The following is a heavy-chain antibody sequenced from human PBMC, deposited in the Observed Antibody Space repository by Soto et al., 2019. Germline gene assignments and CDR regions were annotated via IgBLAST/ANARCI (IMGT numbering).Heavy chain of an antibody. D-gene: IGHD2-15*01. CDR3: ARPLSPGGGYDAFDI. V-gene: IGHV5-51*01. CDR1: GYSFTSCW. CDR2: IYPGDSDT. J-gene: IGHJ3*02. Sequence: GESLKISCKGSGYSFTSCWIGWVRQMPGKGLECMGIIYPGDSDTRYSPSFQGQVTISADKSISTAYLQWSSLKASDTAMYYCARPLSPGGGYDAFDIWGQGTMVTVS.